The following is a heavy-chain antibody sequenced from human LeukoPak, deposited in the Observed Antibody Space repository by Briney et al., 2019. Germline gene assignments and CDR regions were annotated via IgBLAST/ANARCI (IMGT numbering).Heavy chain of an antibody. J-gene: IGHJ6*03. CDR1: GFTFTSSA. CDR3: AAIRGYSYGYPYMDV. Sequence: ASVKVSCKASGFTFTSSAVQWVRQARGQRLEWIGWIVVGSGNTNYAQKFQERVTITMDMSTSTAYMELSSLRSEDTAVYYCAAIRGYSYGYPYMDVWGKGTTVTVSS. CDR2: IVVGSGNT. V-gene: IGHV1-58*01. D-gene: IGHD5-18*01.